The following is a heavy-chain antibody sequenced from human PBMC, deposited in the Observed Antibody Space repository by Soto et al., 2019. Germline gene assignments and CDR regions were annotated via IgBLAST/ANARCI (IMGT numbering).Heavy chain of an antibody. V-gene: IGHV4-30-4*01. D-gene: IGHD4-17*01. CDR2: IYYSGST. CDR3: ARGRLRRPGFDY. CDR1: GGSISSGDYY. Sequence: SETLSLTCTVSGGSISSGDYYWSWIRQPPGKGLEWIGYIYYSGSTYYNPSLKSRVTISVDTSKNQFSLKLSSVTAADTAVYYCARGRLRRPGFDYWGQGTLVTVSS. J-gene: IGHJ4*02.